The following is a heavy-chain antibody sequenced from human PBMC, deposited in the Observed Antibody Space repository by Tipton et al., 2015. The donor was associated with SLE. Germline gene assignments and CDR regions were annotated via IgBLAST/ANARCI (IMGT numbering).Heavy chain of an antibody. CDR3: ARTTTGTTHNAFDI. D-gene: IGHD1-1*01. V-gene: IGHV4-39*01. CDR2: IYYSGST. CDR1: GGSISSSSYY. J-gene: IGHJ3*02. Sequence: TLSLTCTVSGGSISSSSYYWGWIRQPPGKGLEWIGSIYYSGSTYYNPSLKSRVTISVDTSKNQFSLKLSSVTAADTAVYYCARTTTGTTHNAFDIWGPGTMVTVSS.